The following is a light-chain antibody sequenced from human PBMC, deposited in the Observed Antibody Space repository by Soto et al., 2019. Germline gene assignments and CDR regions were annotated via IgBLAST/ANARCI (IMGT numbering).Light chain of an antibody. Sequence: EIVLTQSPGTLSLSPGERATLSCRASQSVSSNYLAWYQQKPGQAPRLLIFGTSSRATGIPDRFSGSGSGTDFTLSISRLEPVDFEVYYCQQYGTSTGTFGPGIKVDIK. J-gene: IGKJ3*01. CDR2: GTS. V-gene: IGKV3-20*01. CDR1: QSVSSNY. CDR3: QQYGTSTGT.